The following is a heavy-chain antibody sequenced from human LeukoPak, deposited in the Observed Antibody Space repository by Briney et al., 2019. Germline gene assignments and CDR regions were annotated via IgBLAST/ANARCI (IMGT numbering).Heavy chain of an antibody. CDR2: INAGNGNT. D-gene: IGHD3-9*01. J-gene: IGHJ4*02. CDR3: ARVPLRYFDWLPFDY. CDR1: VYTFTSYA. V-gene: IGHV1-3*01. Sequence: ASVKVSCKASVYTFTSYAMHWVRQAPRQRLERMGWINAGNGNTKYSQKSHGRVTITRDTSASTAYMELSSLRSEDTAVYYCARVPLRYFDWLPFDYWGQGTLVTVSS.